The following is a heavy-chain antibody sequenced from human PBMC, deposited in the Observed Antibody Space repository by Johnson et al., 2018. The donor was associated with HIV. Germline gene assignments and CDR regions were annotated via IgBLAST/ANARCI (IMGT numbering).Heavy chain of an antibody. CDR2: ISSSGNTI. V-gene: IGHV3-48*01. D-gene: IGHD3-10*01. J-gene: IGHJ3*02. CDR1: GFTFSSYA. Sequence: VQLVESGGGVVRPGGSLRLSCAASGFTFSSYAMHWVRQAPGKGLEWVSYISSSGNTIYYADSVKGRFTISRDNSKNTLNLQMNSLRTDDTAVYSCARDLRFNRTVQGRVIISGVFDMWGQGTVVHVSS. CDR3: ARDLRFNRTVQGRVIISGVFDM.